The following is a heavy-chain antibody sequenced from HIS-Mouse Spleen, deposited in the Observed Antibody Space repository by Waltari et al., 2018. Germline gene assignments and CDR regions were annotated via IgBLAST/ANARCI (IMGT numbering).Heavy chain of an antibody. CDR1: GFTVSSNY. D-gene: IGHD7-27*01. J-gene: IGHJ4*02. CDR3: ARDDNWGFYY. Sequence: EVQLVESGGGLIQPGGSLRLSCAASGFTVSSNYMSWVRQAPGKGRGWVSVIYSGGSTDYAESVKGRFTISRDNSKNTLYLQMNSLRAEDTAVYYCARDDNWGFYYWGQGTLVTVSS. V-gene: IGHV3-53*01. CDR2: IYSGGST.